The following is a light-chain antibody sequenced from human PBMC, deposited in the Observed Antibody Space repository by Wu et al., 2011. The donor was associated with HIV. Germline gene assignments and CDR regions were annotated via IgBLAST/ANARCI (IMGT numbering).Light chain of an antibody. Sequence: ATLSCRASQSVSSNLAWYQQKPGQAPRLLIYGASTRATGIPARFSGSGSGTEFTLTISSLQPEDVATYYCQKYNTAPWTFGQGTKVEMK. CDR2: GAS. CDR1: QSVSSN. V-gene: IGKV3-15*01. CDR3: QKYNTAPWT. J-gene: IGKJ1*01.